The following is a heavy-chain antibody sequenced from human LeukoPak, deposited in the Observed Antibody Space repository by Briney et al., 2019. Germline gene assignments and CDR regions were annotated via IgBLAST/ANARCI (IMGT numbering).Heavy chain of an antibody. D-gene: IGHD1-14*01. V-gene: IGHV1-2*02. CDR1: GFTFTNYY. J-gene: IGHJ4*02. CDR2: INPNSCAT. CDR3: ARDWYFDY. Sequence: GASVKVSCKASGFTFTNYYIHWVRQAPGQGLEWMAWINPNSCATDYAQKFQGRVTTARDTSTSTAYMELSSLRSDDTAFYYCARDWYFDYWGQGTLVTVSS.